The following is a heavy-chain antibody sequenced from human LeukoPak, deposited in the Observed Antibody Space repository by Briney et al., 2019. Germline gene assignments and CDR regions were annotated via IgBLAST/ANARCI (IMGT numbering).Heavy chain of an antibody. Sequence: PSETVSLTCTASGYSISSGYYWGWIRQPPGKGLEWIGSIYHSGSTNYNPSLKSRVTISVDTSKNQFSLKLSSVTAADTAVYYCASRSGYYNYWGQGTLVTVSS. J-gene: IGHJ4*02. CDR1: GYSISSGYY. CDR3: ASRSGYYNY. V-gene: IGHV4-38-2*02. CDR2: IYHSGST. D-gene: IGHD3-22*01.